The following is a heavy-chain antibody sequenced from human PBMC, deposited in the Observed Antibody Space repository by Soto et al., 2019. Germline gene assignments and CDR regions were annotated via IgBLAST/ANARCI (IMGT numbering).Heavy chain of an antibody. J-gene: IGHJ4*02. D-gene: IGHD3-16*01. CDR1: GGSISSGGYS. CDR3: VISPLSQPFDY. Sequence: PSETLSLTCAVSGGSISSGGYSWSWIRQPPGKGLECIGYIYHSGSTYYNPSLKSRVTISVDRSKNQFSLKLSSVTAADTAVYYCVISPLSQPFDYWGQGTLVTVSS. CDR2: IYHSGST. V-gene: IGHV4-30-2*01.